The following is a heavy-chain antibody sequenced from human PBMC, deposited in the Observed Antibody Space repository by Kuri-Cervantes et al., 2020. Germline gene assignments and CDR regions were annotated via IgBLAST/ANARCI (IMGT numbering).Heavy chain of an antibody. CDR3: ARVLGYDSSGYYWDY. CDR2: IYYSGST. Sequence: GSLRLSCTVSGGSISSSSYYWGWIRQPPGKGLEWIGNIYYSGSTYYNPSLKSRVTISVDTSKNQFSLTLNSVTAADTALYYCARVLGYDSSGYYWDYWGQGTLVTVSS. CDR1: GGSISSSSYY. V-gene: IGHV4-39*01. J-gene: IGHJ4*02. D-gene: IGHD3-22*01.